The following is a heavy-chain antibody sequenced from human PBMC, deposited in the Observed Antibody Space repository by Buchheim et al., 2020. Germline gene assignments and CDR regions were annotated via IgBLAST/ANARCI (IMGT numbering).Heavy chain of an antibody. Sequence: QLQLQESGPGLVKPSETLSLTCTVSGGSISSSSYYWGWIRQPPGKGLEWIGSIYYSGSTYYNPSLQSRVTISVDTSKNHVSLKLSSVTAADTAVYYCARDESYYDSSGYPPYYFDYWGQGTL. CDR1: GGSISSSSYY. CDR3: ARDESYYDSSGYPPYYFDY. CDR2: IYYSGST. D-gene: IGHD3-22*01. V-gene: IGHV4-39*07. J-gene: IGHJ4*02.